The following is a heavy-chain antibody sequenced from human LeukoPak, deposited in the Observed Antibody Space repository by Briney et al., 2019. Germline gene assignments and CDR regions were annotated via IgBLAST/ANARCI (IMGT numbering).Heavy chain of an antibody. CDR1: GGSISSYY. Sequence: KSSETLSLTCTVSGGSISSYYWNWIRQSPGKGLEWIGYIYYSGTTNYNPSLKSRVTMSVDTSKNQFSLKLSSVTAADTAVYYCARGPPRIIVGATRGWFDPWGQGTLVTVSS. V-gene: IGHV4-59*12. D-gene: IGHD1-26*01. CDR3: ARGPPRIIVGATRGWFDP. J-gene: IGHJ5*02. CDR2: IYYSGTT.